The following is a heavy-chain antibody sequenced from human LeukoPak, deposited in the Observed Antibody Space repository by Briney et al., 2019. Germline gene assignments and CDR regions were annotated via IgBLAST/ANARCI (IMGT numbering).Heavy chain of an antibody. V-gene: IGHV4-59*12. CDR1: GGSINSYY. CDR3: ARDRVVRGVFFDY. Sequence: SETLSLTCTVSGGSINSYYWSWIRQPPGKELEWIGYIYYSGSTYYNPSLKSRVTISIDTSRNQFSLKLTSVTAADTAVYYCARDRVVRGVFFDYWGQGTLVTVSS. CDR2: IYYSGST. D-gene: IGHD3-10*01. J-gene: IGHJ4*02.